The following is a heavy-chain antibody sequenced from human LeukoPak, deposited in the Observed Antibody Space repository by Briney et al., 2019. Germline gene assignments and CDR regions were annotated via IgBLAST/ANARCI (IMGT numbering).Heavy chain of an antibody. CDR3: ARRDCSSTSCQHFDY. V-gene: IGHV4-34*01. J-gene: IGHJ4*02. CDR1: GGSFSGYY. CDR2: INHSGST. Sequence: SETLSLTCAVYGGSFSGYYWSWICQPPGKGLEWIGEINHSGSTNYNPSLKSRVTISVDTSKNQFSLKLSSVTAADTAVYYCARRDCSSTSCQHFDYWGQGTLVTVSS. D-gene: IGHD2-2*01.